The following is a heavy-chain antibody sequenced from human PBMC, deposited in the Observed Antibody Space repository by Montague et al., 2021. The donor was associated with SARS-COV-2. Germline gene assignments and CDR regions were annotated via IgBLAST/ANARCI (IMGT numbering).Heavy chain of an antibody. CDR3: ARGLPYQMVAGAIPNYSMAV. D-gene: IGHD2-15*01. Sequence: TLSLTCTVSGASISSGGFYWSWLRQHPRKGLEWIGFIYYSGTTYHXPSLKSRLTISIDTSKNQFSLKLSSVTAADTAVYYCARGLPYQMVAGAIPNYSMAVWGQGTTVTVSS. V-gene: IGHV4-31*03. CDR1: GASISSGGFY. J-gene: IGHJ6*02. CDR2: IYYSGTT.